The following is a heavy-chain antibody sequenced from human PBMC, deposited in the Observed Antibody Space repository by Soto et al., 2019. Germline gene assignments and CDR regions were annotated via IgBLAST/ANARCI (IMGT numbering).Heavy chain of an antibody. CDR2: IYYSGST. J-gene: IGHJ5*02. CDR1: GGSISSGDYY. D-gene: IGHD3-3*02. CDR3: AREIRALWFDP. V-gene: IGHV4-30-4*01. Sequence: SETLSLTCTVSGGSISSGDYYWSWIRQPPGKGLEWIGYIYYSGSTYYNPSLKSRVTISVDTSKNQFSLKLSSVTAADTAVYYCAREIRALWFDPWGQGTLVTVS.